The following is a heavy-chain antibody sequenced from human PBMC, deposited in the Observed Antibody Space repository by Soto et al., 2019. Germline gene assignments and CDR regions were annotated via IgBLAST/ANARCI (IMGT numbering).Heavy chain of an antibody. D-gene: IGHD4-17*01. CDR2: VYYRGRS. CDR1: GGSVTNSSYY. V-gene: IGHV4-39*01. Sequence: SETLSLTCTVSGGSVTNSSYYWGWIRQSPGKGLEWIGSVYYRGRSYSKSSVKSRVTISVDTSKNRFSLSLSSVTASDTAVYFCVSQRTTVPTQAYFDYWGPGALVTVSS. CDR3: VSQRTTVPTQAYFDY. J-gene: IGHJ4*02.